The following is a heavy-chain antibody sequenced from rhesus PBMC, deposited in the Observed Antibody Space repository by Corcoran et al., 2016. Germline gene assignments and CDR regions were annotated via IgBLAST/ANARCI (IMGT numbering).Heavy chain of an antibody. Sequence: QLQLQESGPGLVKPSETLSVTCAVSGGSIRSSYWSWIRQAPGQGLEWIGYIYGSGSSTNYNPSLKSRVTLSVDTSKNQLSLKLSSVTTADTAVYYCARAGPASCTGSGCYVWGQGLRVTVSS. CDR2: IYGSGSST. V-gene: IGHV4-169*01. J-gene: IGHJ3*01. CDR3: ARAGPASCTGSGCYV. CDR1: GGSIRSSY. D-gene: IGHD2-21*01.